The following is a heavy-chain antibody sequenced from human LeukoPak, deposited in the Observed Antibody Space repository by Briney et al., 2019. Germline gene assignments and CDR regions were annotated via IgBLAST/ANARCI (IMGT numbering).Heavy chain of an antibody. CDR2: INAGNGNT. Sequence: ASVKVSCKASGYTFTSYAMHWVRQAPGQRLEWMGWINAGNGNTKYSQKFQGRVTIIRDTSTSTAYMELRSLRSDDTAVYYCARWSGGSDWLYHYGMDVWGQGTTVTVSS. V-gene: IGHV1-3*01. CDR1: GYTFTSYA. CDR3: ARWSGGSDWLYHYGMDV. D-gene: IGHD6-19*01. J-gene: IGHJ6*02.